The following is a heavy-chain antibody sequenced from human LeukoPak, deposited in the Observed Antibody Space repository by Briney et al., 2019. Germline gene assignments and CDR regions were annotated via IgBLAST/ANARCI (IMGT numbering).Heavy chain of an antibody. CDR1: GDSFSSHY. Sequence: ESSETLSLTCTVSGDSFSSHYWRWIRQPPGKGLEWIGYISYIGSTNYNPSLKSRVTISIDTSKNQFSLKLISVTAADTAVYYCARDLVTVTKGFDIWGQGTMVSVSS. CDR2: ISYIGST. D-gene: IGHD4-17*01. CDR3: ARDLVTVTKGFDI. V-gene: IGHV4-59*11. J-gene: IGHJ3*02.